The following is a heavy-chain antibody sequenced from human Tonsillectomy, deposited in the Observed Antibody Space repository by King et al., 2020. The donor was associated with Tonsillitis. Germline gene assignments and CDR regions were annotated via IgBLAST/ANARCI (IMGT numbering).Heavy chain of an antibody. CDR3: ARNYGVYWYFDL. CDR2: IYNSGST. Sequence: VQLQESGPGLAKPSETLSLTCTVSGGSISSFYWSWIRQPPGKGLDWIGFIYNSGSTKYNPSLKSRVTISVDTSKNQISLKLTSVTAADTAIYYCARNYGVYWYFDLWGRGTLVTVSS. J-gene: IGHJ2*01. V-gene: IGHV4-59*01. D-gene: IGHD4-17*01. CDR1: GGSISSFY.